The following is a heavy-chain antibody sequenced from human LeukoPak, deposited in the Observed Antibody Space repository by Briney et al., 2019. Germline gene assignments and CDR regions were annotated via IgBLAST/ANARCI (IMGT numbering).Heavy chain of an antibody. J-gene: IGHJ4*02. CDR2: IADDGGVK. CDR1: GFTFSSYG. D-gene: IGHD3-3*01. V-gene: IGHV3-30*03. CDR3: AREATWGEWYFDH. Sequence: GGSLRLSCAASGFTFSSYGMHWVRQAPGKGLEWVAVIADDGGVKQYADSVKGRFTVSRDNSKSTLYLQMNGLSVEDTAIYYCAREATWGEWYFDHWGQGNPGHRLF.